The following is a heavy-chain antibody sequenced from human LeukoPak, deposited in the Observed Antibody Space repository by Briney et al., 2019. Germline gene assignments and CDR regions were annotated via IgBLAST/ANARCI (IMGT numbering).Heavy chain of an antibody. CDR2: IIPIFGTA. Sequence: ASVKVSCKASGGTFSSYAISWVRQAPGQGLEWMGRIIPIFGTANYEQKFQGRVTITADKSTSTAYMELSSLRSEDTAVYYCASTTVTNEVDYWGQGTLVTVSS. D-gene: IGHD4-17*01. CDR3: ASTTVTNEVDY. J-gene: IGHJ4*02. CDR1: GGTFSSYA. V-gene: IGHV1-69*06.